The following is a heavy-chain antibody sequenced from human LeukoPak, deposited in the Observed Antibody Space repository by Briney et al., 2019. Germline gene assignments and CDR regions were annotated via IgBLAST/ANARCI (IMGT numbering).Heavy chain of an antibody. V-gene: IGHV4-31*03. J-gene: IGHJ4*02. Sequence: SQTLYLTCTVSGGSISSGGYYWSWIRQHPGKGLEWIGYIYYSGSTYYNPSLKSRVTISVDTSKNQFSLKLSSVTAADTAVYYCARGKYYPYYFDYWGQGTLVTVSS. CDR3: ARGKYYPYYFDY. D-gene: IGHD2/OR15-2a*01. CDR1: GGSISSGGYY. CDR2: IYYSGST.